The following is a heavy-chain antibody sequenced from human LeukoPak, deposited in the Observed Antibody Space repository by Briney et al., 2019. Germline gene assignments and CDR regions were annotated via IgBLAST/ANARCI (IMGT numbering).Heavy chain of an antibody. J-gene: IGHJ5*02. CDR1: GGSISSYY. CDR3: ARTIDGWFDP. Sequence: PSETLSLTCTVSGGSISSYYWGWIRQPPGKGLEWIGSIYYSGSTYYNPSLKSRVTISVDTSKNQFSLKLSSVTAADTAVYYCARTIDGWFDPWGQGTLVTVSS. CDR2: IYYSGST. V-gene: IGHV4-39*07.